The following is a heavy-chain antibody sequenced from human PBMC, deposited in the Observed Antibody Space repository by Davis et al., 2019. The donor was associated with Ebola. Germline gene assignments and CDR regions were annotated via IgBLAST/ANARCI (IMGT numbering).Heavy chain of an antibody. D-gene: IGHD2-2*01. CDR1: GFTFSSYA. V-gene: IGHV3-64*04. CDR2: ISSNGGST. Sequence: GGSLRLSCSASGFTFSSYAMHWVRQAPGKGLEYVSAISSNGGSTYYADSVKGRFTISRDNSKNTLYLQMNSLRAEDTAVYYCARVDGCSSTSCLYYYYYMDVWGKGTTVTVSS. CDR3: ARVDGCSSTSCLYYYYYMDV. J-gene: IGHJ6*03.